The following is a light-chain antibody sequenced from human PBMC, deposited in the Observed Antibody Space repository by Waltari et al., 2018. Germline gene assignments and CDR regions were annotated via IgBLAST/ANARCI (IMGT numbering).Light chain of an antibody. CDR1: NIGSKS. J-gene: IGLJ2*01. CDR3: LVWHSTIDHQGV. CDR2: YDS. Sequence: SYVVTQSPSVSVAPGETARITCGGDNIGSKSVHWYQQRPGQAPVLVISYDSDRPSGIPGRFSGSNSGNTATLTISGVEAEDEADYYYLVWHSTIDHQGVFGGGTKLTVL. V-gene: IGLV3-21*04.